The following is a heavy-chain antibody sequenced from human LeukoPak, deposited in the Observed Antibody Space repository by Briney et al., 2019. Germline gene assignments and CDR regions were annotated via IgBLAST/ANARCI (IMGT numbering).Heavy chain of an antibody. CDR1: GGSITTYY. D-gene: IGHD3-3*02. CDR2: IYKSEVT. V-gene: IGHV4-59*01. CDR3: ARKLSGWFDP. J-gene: IGHJ5*02. Sequence: SETLSLTCTVSGGSITTYYWSWIRQSPGKGLEWIGYIYKSEVTNYNPSLKSRVTISVDTSKNKFSLKLSSVTAADTAVYYCARKLSGWFDPWGQGILVTVSS.